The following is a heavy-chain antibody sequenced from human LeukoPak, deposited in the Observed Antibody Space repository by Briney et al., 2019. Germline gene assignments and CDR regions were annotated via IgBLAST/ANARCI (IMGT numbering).Heavy chain of an antibody. V-gene: IGHV3-7*01. CDR2: IKEDGSII. CDR1: GFTFSNYW. J-gene: IGHJ4*02. CDR3: AKVKTSIAARGPFDY. D-gene: IGHD6-6*01. Sequence: GGSLRLSCAASGFTFSNYWMSWVRQAPGKGLEWLANIKEDGSIIRYLDSVKGRFTVSRDNAENSIYVQMDSLRAEDTAMYYCAKVKTSIAARGPFDYWGQGTLVTVSS.